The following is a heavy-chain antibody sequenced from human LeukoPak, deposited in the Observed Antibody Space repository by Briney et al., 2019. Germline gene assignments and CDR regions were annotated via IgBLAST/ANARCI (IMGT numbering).Heavy chain of an antibody. J-gene: IGHJ4*02. CDR1: GFTVSSNY. Sequence: GGSLRLSCAATGFTVSSNYMNWVRQAPGKGLEWVSLIYSGGSTYYADSVKGRFTISRDTSKSTLYLQLNSLRAEDTAIYYCAKGIHSTGYYPFDYWGQGTLVTVSS. D-gene: IGHD3-22*01. V-gene: IGHV3-53*01. CDR2: IYSGGST. CDR3: AKGIHSTGYYPFDY.